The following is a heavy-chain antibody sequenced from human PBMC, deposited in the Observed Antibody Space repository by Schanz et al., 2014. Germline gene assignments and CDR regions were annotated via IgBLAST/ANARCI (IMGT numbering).Heavy chain of an antibody. Sequence: QVQLVESGGGVVQPGGSLTLSCAASKFTFSGYGMHWVRQAPGKGLDWVAFIRDNGSVKNYLDSVKGRFTISRDNSKNTLYLQMNSLRAEDTAVYYCARQRSYFYAMDVWGQGTTVTVSS. CDR1: KFTFSGYG. V-gene: IGHV3-30*02. CDR2: IRDNGSVK. J-gene: IGHJ6*02. CDR3: ARQRSYFYAMDV.